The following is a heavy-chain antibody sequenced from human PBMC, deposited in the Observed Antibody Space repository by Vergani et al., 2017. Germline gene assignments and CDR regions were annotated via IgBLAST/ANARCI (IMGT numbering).Heavy chain of an antibody. Sequence: QVQLVQSGAEVKKPGASVKVSCKASGYTFTSYGISWVRQAPGQGLEWMGWISAYNGNTNYAQKLQGRVTMTTDTSTSTAYMELRSLRSDDTAVYYCGRDIEVVGVAGTSFDYWGQGTLVTVSS. V-gene: IGHV1-18*01. CDR1: GYTFTSYG. D-gene: IGHD6-19*01. J-gene: IGHJ4*02. CDR2: ISAYNGNT. CDR3: GRDIEVVGVAGTSFDY.